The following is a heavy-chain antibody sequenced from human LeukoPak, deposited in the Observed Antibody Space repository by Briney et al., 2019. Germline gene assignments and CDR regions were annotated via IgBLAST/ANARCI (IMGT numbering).Heavy chain of an antibody. CDR2: IKQDGSEK. CDR3: AKISRYYYYYMDV. V-gene: IGHV3-7*03. CDR1: GFTFSSYW. J-gene: IGHJ6*03. D-gene: IGHD2-2*01. Sequence: GGSLRLSCAASGFTFSSYWISWVRQAPGKGLEWVANIKQDGSEKYYVDSVKGRFTISRDNSKNTLYLQMNSLRAEDTAVYYCAKISRYYYYYMDVWGKGTTVTVSS.